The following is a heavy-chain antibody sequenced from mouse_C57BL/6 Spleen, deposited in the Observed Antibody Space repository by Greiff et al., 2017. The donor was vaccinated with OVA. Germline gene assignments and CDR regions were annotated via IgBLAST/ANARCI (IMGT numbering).Heavy chain of an antibody. Sequence: QVTLKESGPGILQSSQTLSLTCSFSGFSLSTSGMGVSWIRQPSGKGLEWLAHIYWDDDKRYNPSLKSRLTISKDTSRNQVFLKITSVDTADTATYYCARRAMVTTTTEVYAMDYWGQGTSVTVSS. CDR3: ARRAMVTTTTEVYAMDY. V-gene: IGHV8-12*01. CDR1: GFSLSTSGMG. CDR2: IYWDDDK. D-gene: IGHD2-2*01. J-gene: IGHJ4*01.